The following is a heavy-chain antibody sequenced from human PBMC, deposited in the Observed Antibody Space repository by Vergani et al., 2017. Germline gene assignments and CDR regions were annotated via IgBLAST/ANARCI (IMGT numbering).Heavy chain of an antibody. CDR2: INPSGGST. J-gene: IGHJ4*02. Sequence: QVQLVQSGAEVKKPGASVKVSCKASGYTFTSYGISWVRQAPGQGLEWMGIINPSGGSTSYAQKFQGRVTMTRDTSTSTVYMEMTSLRSEDTAVYYCASGGWSSVSPNDYWGQGTLVTVSS. CDR3: ASGGWSSVSPNDY. D-gene: IGHD6-19*01. V-gene: IGHV1-46*01. CDR1: GYTFTSYG.